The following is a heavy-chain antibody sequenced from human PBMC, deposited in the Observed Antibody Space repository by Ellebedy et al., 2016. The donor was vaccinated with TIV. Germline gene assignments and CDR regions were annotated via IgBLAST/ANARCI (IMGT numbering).Heavy chain of an antibody. CDR3: ATWPYCTDGNCYSNFDS. V-gene: IGHV4-34*01. CDR2: INQSGGT. J-gene: IGHJ4*02. D-gene: IGHD2-15*01. Sequence: SETLSLTCAVYGGSSSNYYWSWIRQPPGKGLEWIGEINQSGGTNYNPSLKSRVTILVDTSKSQFSLRLSSVTAADTAVYYCATWPYCTDGNCYSNFDSWGQGTLVTVSS. CDR1: GGSSSNYY.